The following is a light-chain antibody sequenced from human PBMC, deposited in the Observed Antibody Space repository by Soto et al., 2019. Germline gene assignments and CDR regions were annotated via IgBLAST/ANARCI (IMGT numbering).Light chain of an antibody. CDR3: FSFTTTSTHV. CDR2: EVT. V-gene: IGLV2-14*01. J-gene: IGLJ1*01. CDR1: SSDVGAYNY. Sequence: QSVLTQPASVSGSPGQSITISCTGTSSDVGAYNYVSWYQQHPDKAPKVMIYEVTNRPPGVSNRFSGSKSGNTASLTISGLQAEDEADYFCFSFTTTSTHVFVTGTKVTVL.